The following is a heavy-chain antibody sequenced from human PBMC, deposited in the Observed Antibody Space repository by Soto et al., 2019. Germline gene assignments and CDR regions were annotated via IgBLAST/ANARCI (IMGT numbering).Heavy chain of an antibody. CDR3: ASIVATMGNYFDY. J-gene: IGHJ4*02. CDR1: GFTVSSNY. V-gene: IGHV3-66*01. D-gene: IGHD5-12*01. CDR2: IYSGGST. Sequence: GGSLRLSCTASGFTVSSNYMSWVRQAPGKGLEWVSVIYSGGSTYYADSVKGRFTISRDNSKNTLYLQMNSLRAEDTAVYYCASIVATMGNYFDYWGQGTLVTVSS.